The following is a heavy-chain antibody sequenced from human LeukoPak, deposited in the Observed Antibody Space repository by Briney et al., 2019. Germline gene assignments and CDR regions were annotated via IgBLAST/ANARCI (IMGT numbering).Heavy chain of an antibody. V-gene: IGHV4-4*07. D-gene: IGHD6-13*01. J-gene: IGHJ4*02. Sequence: SETLSLTCTVSGGSISSYYWSWIRQPAGKGLVWIGRIYTSGSTNYNPSLKSRVTMSVDTSKNQFSLKLSSVTAADTAVYYCARENRGAAAGKFDYWGQGTLVTVSS. CDR3: ARENRGAAAGKFDY. CDR1: GGSISSYY. CDR2: IYTSGST.